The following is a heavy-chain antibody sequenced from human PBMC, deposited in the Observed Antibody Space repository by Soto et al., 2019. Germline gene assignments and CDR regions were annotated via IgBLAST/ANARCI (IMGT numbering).Heavy chain of an antibody. V-gene: IGHV4-30-4*01. Sequence: SETLSLTCTVSGGSISIGDYYWSWIRQPPGKGLEWIGYIYYSGSTYYNPSLKSRVTISVDTSKNQFSLKLSSVTAADTAVYYCARVLFNFGYYYYYGMDVWGQGTTVTVSS. D-gene: IGHD3-3*01. CDR2: IYYSGST. J-gene: IGHJ6*02. CDR1: GGSISIGDYY. CDR3: ARVLFNFGYYYYYGMDV.